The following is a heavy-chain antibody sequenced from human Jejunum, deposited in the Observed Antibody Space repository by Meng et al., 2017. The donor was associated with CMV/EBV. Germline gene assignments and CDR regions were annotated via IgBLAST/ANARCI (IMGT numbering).Heavy chain of an antibody. V-gene: IGHV3-66*01. J-gene: IGHJ4*02. CDR1: GFTVSTNY. D-gene: IGHD4-17*01. CDR3: ARDLYNDYALDY. Sequence: EVQLVESXXGLVQPGGALRLSCAASGFTVSTNYMSWVRQAPGKGLEWVSVIYTHGSTYYADSVKGRFTISRDNSRNMLSLQMNSLRAEDTAVYFCARDLYNDYALDYWGQGTLVTVSS. CDR2: IYTHGST.